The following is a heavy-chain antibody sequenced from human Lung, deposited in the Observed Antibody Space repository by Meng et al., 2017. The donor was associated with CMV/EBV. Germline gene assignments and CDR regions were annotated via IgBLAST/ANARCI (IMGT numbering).Heavy chain of an antibody. CDR2: INQDGSQR. CDR1: GFHFSTYW. V-gene: IGHV3-7*01. CDR3: GRDMYV. J-gene: IGHJ6*02. Sequence: ESLKISCTASGFHFSTYWMSWVRQAPGKALEWVANINQDGSQRNYVDSVKGRFTISRDNAKNSMYLQMNSLRVEDTAVYYCGRDMYVWGQGTTVTVSS.